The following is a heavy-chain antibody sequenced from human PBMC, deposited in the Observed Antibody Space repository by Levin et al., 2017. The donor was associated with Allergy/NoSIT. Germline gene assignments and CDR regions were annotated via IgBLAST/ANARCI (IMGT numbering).Heavy chain of an antibody. CDR1: GYSFTSYW. CDR3: ARLRGTTGPVGYFDY. Sequence: GESLKISCKGSGYSFTSYWIGWVRQMPGKGLEWMGIIYPGDSDTRYSPSFQGQVTISADKSISTAYLQWSSLKASDTAMYYCARLRGTTGPVGYFDYWGQGTLVTVSS. J-gene: IGHJ4*02. D-gene: IGHD1-1*01. CDR2: IYPGDSDT. V-gene: IGHV5-51*01.